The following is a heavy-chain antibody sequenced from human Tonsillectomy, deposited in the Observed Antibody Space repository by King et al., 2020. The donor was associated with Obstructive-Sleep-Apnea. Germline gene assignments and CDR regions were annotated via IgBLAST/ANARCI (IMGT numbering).Heavy chain of an antibody. D-gene: IGHD2-2*01. CDR2: ISGCGGST. Sequence: VQLVESGGGLVQPGGSLRLSCAASGFTFSSYSTSWVRQAPGKGLEWVSAISGCGGSTFYADSVKGRFTISRDNSKNTLYLQMNSLIAEDTAVYYWAKDLYCSSTSCYAGFDYWGQGTLVTVSS. V-gene: IGHV3-23*04. CDR3: AKDLYCSSTSCYAGFDY. CDR1: GFTFSSYS. J-gene: IGHJ4*02.